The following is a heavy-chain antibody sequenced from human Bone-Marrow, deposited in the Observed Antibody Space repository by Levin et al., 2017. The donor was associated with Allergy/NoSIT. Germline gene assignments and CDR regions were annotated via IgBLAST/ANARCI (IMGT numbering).Heavy chain of an antibody. CDR2: IYYTGSA. D-gene: IGHD6-13*01. J-gene: IGHJ5*02. V-gene: IGHV4-59*08. Sequence: SETLSLTCTVSGDSIRTNYWSWIRQPPGKGLEWVGYIYYTGSATYNPSLNSRVTISIDTSKNQLSLRLKSVTATDTAVYYCARRGAAAAGTSGWFDPWGQGTLVTVSS. CDR1: GDSIRTNY. CDR3: ARRGAAAAGTSGWFDP.